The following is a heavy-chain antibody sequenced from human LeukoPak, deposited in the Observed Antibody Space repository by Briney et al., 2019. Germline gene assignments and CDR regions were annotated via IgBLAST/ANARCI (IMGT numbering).Heavy chain of an antibody. CDR3: AKDTATGPCDY. V-gene: IGHV1-2*02. CDR1: GNTVTDYY. Sequence: GASVKVSCKASGNTVTDYYMHWVRQAPGQGLEWMGWINPNSGATNYAQKFQGRVTMTRDTSITTAYMELRGLRSGDTAVYYCAKDTATGPCDYWGQGTLVTVSS. D-gene: IGHD6-13*01. J-gene: IGHJ4*02. CDR2: INPNSGAT.